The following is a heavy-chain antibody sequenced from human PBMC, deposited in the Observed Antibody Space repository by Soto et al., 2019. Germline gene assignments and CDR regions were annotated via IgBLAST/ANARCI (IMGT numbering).Heavy chain of an antibody. J-gene: IGHJ4*02. Sequence: GSLRLSCAASGFTFSSYAMSWVRQAPGKGLEWVSAISGSGGSTYYADSVKGRFTISRDNSKNTLYLQMNSLRAEDTAVYYCAALGYCSGGSCYGGLDYWGQGTLVTVSS. V-gene: IGHV3-23*01. CDR1: GFTFSSYA. CDR2: ISGSGGST. D-gene: IGHD2-15*01. CDR3: AALGYCSGGSCYGGLDY.